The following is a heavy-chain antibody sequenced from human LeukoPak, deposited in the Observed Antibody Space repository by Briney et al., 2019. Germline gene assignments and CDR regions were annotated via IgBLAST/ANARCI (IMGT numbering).Heavy chain of an antibody. CDR3: ARVWPSYSSSWYFFDY. V-gene: IGHV3-33*01. Sequence: PGRSLRLSCAASGFTFSSYGMHWVRQAPGKGLEWVAVIWYDGSNKYYADSVKGRLTISRDNSKNTLYLQMNSLRAEDTAVYYCARVWPSYSSSWYFFDYWGQGTLVTVSS. D-gene: IGHD6-13*01. CDR1: GFTFSSYG. J-gene: IGHJ4*02. CDR2: IWYDGSNK.